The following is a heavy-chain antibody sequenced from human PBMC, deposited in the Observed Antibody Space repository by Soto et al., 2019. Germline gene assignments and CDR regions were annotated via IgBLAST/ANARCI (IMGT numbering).Heavy chain of an antibody. Sequence: QVQLVQSGAEVKKPGASVKVSCKASGYTFTSYGISWVRQAPGQGREWMGWISAYNGNTNYAQKLQGRVTKTTDTSTRTAYMELRRLRSDETAGYYCARESSSSCHDYWGQGTLVTVSS. V-gene: IGHV1-18*01. CDR1: GYTFTSYG. CDR3: ARESSSSCHDY. D-gene: IGHD6-13*01. CDR2: ISAYNGNT. J-gene: IGHJ4*02.